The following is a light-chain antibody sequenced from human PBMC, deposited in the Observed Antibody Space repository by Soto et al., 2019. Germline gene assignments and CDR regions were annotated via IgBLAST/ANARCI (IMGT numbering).Light chain of an antibody. CDR2: DTS. V-gene: IGKV3-11*01. Sequence: EIVLTQSPATLSLSPGERATLSCRASQTVNGYLAWYQHKLGQAPRLLIYDTSNRATGVPARFSGSGSGTDFTPTISSLEPEDSAVYYCQQRYGWPSFGQGTKLEIK. CDR1: QTVNGY. CDR3: QQRYGWPS. J-gene: IGKJ2*01.